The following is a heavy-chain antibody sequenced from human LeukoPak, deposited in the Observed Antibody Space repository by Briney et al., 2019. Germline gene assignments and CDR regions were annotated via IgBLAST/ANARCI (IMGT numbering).Heavy chain of an antibody. J-gene: IGHJ4*02. CDR2: ISWNSGSI. V-gene: IGHV3-9*01. Sequence: GGSLRLSCAASGFTFDDYAMHWVRQAPGKGLEWVSGISWNSGSIGYADSVKGRFTISRDNAKNSLHLQMNSLRAEDTALYYCAKDAYYYGSGSYLDYWGQGTLVTVSS. D-gene: IGHD3-10*01. CDR1: GFTFDDYA. CDR3: AKDAYYYGSGSYLDY.